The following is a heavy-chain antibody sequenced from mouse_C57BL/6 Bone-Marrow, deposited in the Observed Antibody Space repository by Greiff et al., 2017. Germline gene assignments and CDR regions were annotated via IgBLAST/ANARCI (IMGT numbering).Heavy chain of an antibody. D-gene: IGHD1-1*01. CDR2: IYPRDGST. V-gene: IGHV1-85*01. CDR1: GYTFTSHD. J-gene: IGHJ1*03. Sequence: QVQLQQSGPELVKPGASVKLSCKASGYTFTSHDINWVKQRPGQGLEWIGWIYPRDGSTKYNEKFKGKATLTVDTSSSTAYMELHSLTSEDSAVYFWARDYGSSYWYFDVWGTGTTVTVSS. CDR3: ARDYGSSYWYFDV.